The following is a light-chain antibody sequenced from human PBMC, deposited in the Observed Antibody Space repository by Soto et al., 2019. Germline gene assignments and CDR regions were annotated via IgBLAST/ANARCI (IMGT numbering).Light chain of an antibody. J-gene: IGKJ5*01. CDR3: QQYNKWPAEIT. CDR2: GAS. CDR1: QSVRTK. V-gene: IGKV3D-15*01. Sequence: ETVMTQSPATLSVSPGERATLSCRASQSVRTKLAWCQQKPGQAPRLLIYGASSRATGIPARFSGSGSGTEFTLTISSLQSEDSGVYYCQQYNKWPAEITFGQGTRLEI.